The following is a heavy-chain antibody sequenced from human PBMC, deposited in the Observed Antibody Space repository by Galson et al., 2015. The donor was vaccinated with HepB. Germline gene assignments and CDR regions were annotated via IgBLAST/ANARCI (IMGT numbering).Heavy chain of an antibody. CDR3: ARDRAYGDYNDYYGMDV. V-gene: IGHV3-30-3*01. J-gene: IGHJ6*02. CDR1: GFTFSSYA. Sequence: SLRLSCAASGFTFSSYAMHWVRQAPGKGLEWVAVISYDGSNKYYADSVKGRFTISRDNSKNTLYLQMNSLRAEDTAVYYCARDRAYGDYNDYYGMDVWGQGTTVTVSS. CDR2: ISYDGSNK. D-gene: IGHD4-17*01.